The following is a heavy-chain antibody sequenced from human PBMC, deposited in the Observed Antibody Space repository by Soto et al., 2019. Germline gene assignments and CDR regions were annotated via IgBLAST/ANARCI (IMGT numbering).Heavy chain of an antibody. CDR2: ISYDGSNK. V-gene: IGHV3-30-3*01. Sequence: GGSLRLSCAASGFTFSRYAMHWVRQAQGKGLEWVAVISYDGSNKYYADSVKGRFTISRDNSKNTLYLQMNSLRAEDTAVYYCARDERSSGWEYYFDYWGQGTLVTVSS. CDR3: ARDERSSGWEYYFDY. CDR1: GFTFSRYA. D-gene: IGHD6-19*01. J-gene: IGHJ4*02.